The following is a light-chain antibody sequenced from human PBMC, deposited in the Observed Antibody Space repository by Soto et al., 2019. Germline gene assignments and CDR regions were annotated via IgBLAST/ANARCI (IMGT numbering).Light chain of an antibody. CDR3: QQYNNSPIT. CDR1: QSVSRD. CDR2: DAS. Sequence: EIVLRQSPDTLSVSLGVRATLSCRASQSVSRDVAWYQQKPGQAPRLLIADASARATGIPDRFSGSGSGTDFNLTINSLQSEDFAVYYCQQYNNSPITTGQGTRLEI. J-gene: IGKJ5*01. V-gene: IGKV3-15*01.